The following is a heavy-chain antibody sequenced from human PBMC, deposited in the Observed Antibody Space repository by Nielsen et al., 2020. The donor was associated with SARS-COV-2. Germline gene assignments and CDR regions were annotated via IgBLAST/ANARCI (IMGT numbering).Heavy chain of an antibody. CDR2: IWHDGSKK. J-gene: IGHJ4*02. CDR1: GFSFNDYG. V-gene: IGHV3-33*01. D-gene: IGHD4-17*01. Sequence: GESLKISCAASGFSFNDYGMHWVRQAPGKGLEWVAVIWHDGSKKKYASSVEGRFTMSRDNSKNTVALQMDSLRAEDTAVYYCARDFRHGDYGEGYWGQGTLVTVSS. CDR3: ARDFRHGDYGEGY.